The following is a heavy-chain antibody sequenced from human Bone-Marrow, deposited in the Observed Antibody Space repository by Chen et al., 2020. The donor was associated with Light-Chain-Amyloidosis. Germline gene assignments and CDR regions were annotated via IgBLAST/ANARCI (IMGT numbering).Heavy chain of an antibody. CDR1: GFTFSNYG. CDR2: LSYDGNSK. V-gene: IGHV3-30-3*01. J-gene: IGHJ4*02. Sequence: QVQLVESGGGGVQPGRSLRLSCAASGFTFSNYGMPWVRQTPGKGLEWVAVLSYDGNSKYYADSVKGRFTISRDSSKNTLYLQMNSLRAEDTAVYYCARVSFERGGPARPPGDSWGQGTLVTVSS. CDR3: ARVSFERGGPARPPGDS. D-gene: IGHD6-6*01.